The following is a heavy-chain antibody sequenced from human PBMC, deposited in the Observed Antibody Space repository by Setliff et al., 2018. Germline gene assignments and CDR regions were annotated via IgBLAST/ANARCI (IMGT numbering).Heavy chain of an antibody. CDR3: AKDSSARWELVD. D-gene: IGHD1-26*01. V-gene: IGHV3-30*02. Sequence: GGSLRLSCAASGFTFSSYGMHWVRQAPGKGLEWVTLIQNDGSNKNYADSVKGRFTISRDNSKNTLYLQMNSLRAEDTAAYYCAKDSSARWELVDWGQGTLVTVSS. J-gene: IGHJ4*02. CDR2: IQNDGSNK. CDR1: GFTFSSYG.